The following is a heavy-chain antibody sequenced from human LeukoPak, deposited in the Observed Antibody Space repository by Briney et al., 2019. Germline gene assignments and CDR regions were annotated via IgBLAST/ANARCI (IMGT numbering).Heavy chain of an antibody. V-gene: IGHV1-2*02. J-gene: IGHJ6*03. Sequence: GASVKVSCKASGYTFTGYYMHWVRQAPGQGLEWMGWITPNSGGTNYAQKFQGRVTMTRDTSISTAYMELRRLRSDDTAVYYCARDGEHCSSTSCFDYYMDVWGKGTTVTVSS. CDR1: GYTFTGYY. CDR2: ITPNSGGT. CDR3: ARDGEHCSSTSCFDYYMDV. D-gene: IGHD2-2*01.